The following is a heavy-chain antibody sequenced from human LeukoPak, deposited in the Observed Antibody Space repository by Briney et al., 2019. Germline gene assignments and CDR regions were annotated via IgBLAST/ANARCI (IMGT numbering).Heavy chain of an antibody. CDR3: ASFSTYYYDSSGYPHRDYFDY. CDR2: INPNSGGT. D-gene: IGHD3-22*01. J-gene: IGHJ4*02. V-gene: IGHV1-2*02. Sequence: GASVKVSCKASGYTFTDYYIHWVRQAPGQGLEWMGWINPNSGGTNYAQKFQGRVTMTRDTSISTAYMELSRLRSDDTAVYYCASFSTYYYDSSGYPHRDYFDYWGQGTLVTVSS. CDR1: GYTFTDYY.